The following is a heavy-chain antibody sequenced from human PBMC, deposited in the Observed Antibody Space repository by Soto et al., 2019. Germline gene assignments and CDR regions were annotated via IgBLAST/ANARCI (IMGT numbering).Heavy chain of an antibody. V-gene: IGHV4-4*02. J-gene: IGHJ1*01. CDR3: AILFFYCYGDYRYVIYF. Sequence: RQPQKKRLEWIGEVYHSGSTNYNPSFKSRVTISVDKSKNHFSLKLTSVTAADTAVYYCAILFFYCYGDYRYVIYF. D-gene: IGHD4-17*01. CDR2: VYHSGST.